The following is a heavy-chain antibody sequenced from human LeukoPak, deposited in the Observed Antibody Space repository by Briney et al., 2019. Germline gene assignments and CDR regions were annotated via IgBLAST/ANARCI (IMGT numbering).Heavy chain of an antibody. Sequence: PSETLSLTCSASGASTSDKYWSWIRQSPGRTLEWIGHIYNGRNTKYNPSLTSRVTISLDTSKSQFSLSLTSVTAADTAMYYCAQTTGWPGFDFWGPGALVTVSS. CDR2: IYNGRNT. CDR1: GASTSDKY. J-gene: IGHJ4*02. CDR3: AQTTGWPGFDF. V-gene: IGHV4-59*08. D-gene: IGHD6-19*01.